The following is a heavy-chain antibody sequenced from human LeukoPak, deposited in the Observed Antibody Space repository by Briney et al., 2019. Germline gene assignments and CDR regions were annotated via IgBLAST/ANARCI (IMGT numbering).Heavy chain of an antibody. J-gene: IGHJ3*02. CDR1: GFTFSSYW. V-gene: IGHV3-7*03. Sequence: PGGSLRLSCAASGFTFSSYWMSSVHQAPGKGLEWVANIKQDGSETYYVDSVKGRFTISRDNAKNSLYLQMNSLRAEDTAVYYCARDQEYSSGWSAFDIWGQGTMVTVSS. CDR2: IKQDGSET. D-gene: IGHD6-19*01. CDR3: ARDQEYSSGWSAFDI.